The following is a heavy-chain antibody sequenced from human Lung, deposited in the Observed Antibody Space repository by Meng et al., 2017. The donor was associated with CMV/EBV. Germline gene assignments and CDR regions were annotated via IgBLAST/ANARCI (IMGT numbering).Heavy chain of an antibody. CDR2: IRYDGSNK. CDR1: GFTFSSYG. V-gene: IGHV3-30*02. D-gene: IGHD3-16*01. J-gene: IGHJ6*02. Sequence: GESLKISCAASGFTFSSYGMHWVRQAPGKGLEWVAFIRYDGSNKYYADSVKGRFTISRDNSKNTLYLQMNSLRAEDKAVYYCAKVGLEDVWGQGTVVTVSS. CDR3: AKVGLEDV.